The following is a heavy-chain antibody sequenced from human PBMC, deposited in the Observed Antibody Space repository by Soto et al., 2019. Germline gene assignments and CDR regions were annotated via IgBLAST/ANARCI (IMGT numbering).Heavy chain of an antibody. CDR2: IKQDGSEK. V-gene: IGHV3-7*01. CDR1: GFTFSSYW. J-gene: IGHJ6*02. CDR3: ARCGGGVPAATGYYYYYGMDV. D-gene: IGHD2-2*01. Sequence: GGSLRLSCAASGFTFSSYWMSWVRQAPGKGLEWVANIKQDGSEKYYVDSVKGRFTISRDNAKNPLYLQMNSLRAEDTAVYYCARCGGGVPAATGYYYYYGMDVWGQGTTVTVSS.